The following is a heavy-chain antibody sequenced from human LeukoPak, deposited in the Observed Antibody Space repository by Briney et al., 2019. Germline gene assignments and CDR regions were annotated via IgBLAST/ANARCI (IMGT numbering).Heavy chain of an antibody. V-gene: IGHV1-2*02. CDR1: GYTFTGYY. J-gene: IGHJ4*02. Sequence: GASVKVSCKASGYTFTGYYMHWVRQAPGQGLEWMGWINPNSGGTNYAQKFQGRVTMTRDTSISTAYMELSGLRSDDTAVYFCARSTMVRGVIWAFDYWGQGTLVTVSS. D-gene: IGHD3-10*01. CDR2: INPNSGGT. CDR3: ARSTMVRGVIWAFDY.